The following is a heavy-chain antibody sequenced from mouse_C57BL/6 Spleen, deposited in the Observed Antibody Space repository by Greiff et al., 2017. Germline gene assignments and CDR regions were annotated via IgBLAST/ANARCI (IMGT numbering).Heavy chain of an antibody. CDR2: INPNNGGT. CDR1: GYTFTDYN. D-gene: IGHD1-1*01. Sequence: VQLKQSGPELVKPGASVKIPCKASGYTFTDYNMDWVKQSHGKSLEWIGDINPNNGGTIYNQKFKGKATLTVAQSSSTAYMELRSLTSEDTAVYYCERHGSSSSWFAYWGQGTLVTVSA. V-gene: IGHV1-18*01. J-gene: IGHJ3*01. CDR3: ERHGSSSSWFAY.